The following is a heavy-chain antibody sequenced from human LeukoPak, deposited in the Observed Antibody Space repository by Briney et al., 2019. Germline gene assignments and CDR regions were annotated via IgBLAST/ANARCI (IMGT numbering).Heavy chain of an antibody. CDR3: AKDSSGWYEGAH. Sequence: GGSLRLSCAASGFTFDDYGMSWVRQAPGKGLEWVSSVSSSGRHMYYADSVKGRFTISRDNAKNSLYLQMNSLRAEDTAVYYCAKDSSGWYEGAHWGQGTLVTVSS. J-gene: IGHJ4*02. V-gene: IGHV3-21*01. D-gene: IGHD6-19*01. CDR1: GFTFDDYG. CDR2: VSSSGRHM.